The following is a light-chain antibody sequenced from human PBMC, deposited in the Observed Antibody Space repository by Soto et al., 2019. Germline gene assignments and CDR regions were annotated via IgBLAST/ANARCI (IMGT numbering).Light chain of an antibody. CDR2: DVY. J-gene: IGLJ2*01. CDR3: ASRPSSDTHVL. CDR1: GSDIGYHVS. V-gene: IGLV2-14*01. Sequence: QSALTQPASVSGSPGQSITISCTGTGSDIGYHVSVSWYQRHPDKAPQLIIYDVYSRPSGVSHRFSGSKSGYTASLTISGLQPEDEAEYYCASRPSSDTHVLFGGGTKLTVL.